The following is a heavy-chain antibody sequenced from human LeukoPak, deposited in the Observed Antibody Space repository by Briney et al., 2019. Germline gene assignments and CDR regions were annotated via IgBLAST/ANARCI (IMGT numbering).Heavy chain of an antibody. D-gene: IGHD4-17*01. CDR2: ISSSGTTI. CDR3: ARVSKHYGDFSYYYYYMDV. J-gene: IGHJ6*03. CDR1: GFTFSDYY. V-gene: IGHV3-11*01. Sequence: GGSLRLSCAASGFTFSDYYMSWIRQAPGKGLEWVSYISSSGTTIYYADSVKGRFTISRDNAKNSLYLQMNSLRAEDTAVYYCARVSKHYGDFSYYYYYMDVWGKGTTVTISS.